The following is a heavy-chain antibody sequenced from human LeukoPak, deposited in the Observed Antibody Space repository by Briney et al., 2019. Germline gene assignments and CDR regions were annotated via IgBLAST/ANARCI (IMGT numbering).Heavy chain of an antibody. CDR1: GGSMTSYY. D-gene: IGHD3-9*01. CDR2: IYYSEST. CDR3: ARHVWLQPFDY. Sequence: PSETLSLTCSVSGGSMTSYYWSWSRQSPGKGLEWIGYIYYSESTNYNPSLKSRVTISVDTSKNQFSLKLSSVTAADTAVYYCARHVWLQPFDYWGQGTLVTVSS. V-gene: IGHV4-59*08. J-gene: IGHJ4*02.